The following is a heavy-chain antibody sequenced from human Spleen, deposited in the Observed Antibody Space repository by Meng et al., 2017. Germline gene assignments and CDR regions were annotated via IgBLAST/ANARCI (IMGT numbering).Heavy chain of an antibody. V-gene: IGHV5-51*01. CDR1: GYTFANYW. J-gene: IGHJ3*02. CDR2: IHPDDSDG. CDR3: ATDILMTEPPAVDI. D-gene: IGHD1-14*01. Sequence: GESLKISCTGSGYTFANYWIGWVRQVPGKGLEWGGIIHPDDSDGRYSPSFQGQVTISADKSISAAYLQWSSLEASDTDIYYCATDILMTEPPAVDICGQGTMVTVSS.